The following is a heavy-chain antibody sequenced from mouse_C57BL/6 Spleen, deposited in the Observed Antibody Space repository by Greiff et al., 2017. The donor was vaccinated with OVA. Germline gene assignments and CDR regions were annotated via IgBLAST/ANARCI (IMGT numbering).Heavy chain of an antibody. V-gene: IGHV5-4*01. CDR2: ISDGGSYT. D-gene: IGHD1-1*01. Sequence: EVQLVESGGGLVKPGGSLKLSCAASGFTFSSYAMSWVRQTPEKRLEWVATISDGGSYTYYPDNVKGRFTISRDNAKNNLYLQMSHLKSEDTAMYYCARVGGYGSLYYFDYWGQGTTLTVSS. CDR3: ARVGGYGSLYYFDY. J-gene: IGHJ2*01. CDR1: GFTFSSYA.